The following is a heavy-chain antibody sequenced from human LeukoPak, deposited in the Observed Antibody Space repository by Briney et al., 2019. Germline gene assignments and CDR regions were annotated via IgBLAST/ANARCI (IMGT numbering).Heavy chain of an antibody. J-gene: IGHJ4*02. CDR1: GYTFTNHG. D-gene: IGHD3-22*01. Sequence: ASVKVSCKASGYTFTNHGISWVRRAPGQGLGWMGWISTYNGNTNYAQKLQGRVTMTRDTSTSTVYMELSSLRSEDTAVYYCARESESSFQGLSGYWGQGTLVTVSS. V-gene: IGHV1-18*01. CDR3: ARESESSFQGLSGY. CDR2: ISTYNGNT.